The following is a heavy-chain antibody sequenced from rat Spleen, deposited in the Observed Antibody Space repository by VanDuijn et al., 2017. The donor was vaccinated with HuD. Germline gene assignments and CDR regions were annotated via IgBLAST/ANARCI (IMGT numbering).Heavy chain of an antibody. CDR2: ISTSGSRT. D-gene: IGHD1-1*01. Sequence: EVQLVESGGGLVQPGRSLKLSCAASGFTFSNYYMAWVRQAPKKGLEWVATISTSGSRTYYPDSVKGRFTISRDNAKSSLYLQMNSLKSEDTATYYCARRAVFYYYSGGDYFDYWGQGVMVTVSS. V-gene: IGHV5-25*01. CDR3: ARRAVFYYYSGGDYFDY. CDR1: GFTFSNYY. J-gene: IGHJ2*01.